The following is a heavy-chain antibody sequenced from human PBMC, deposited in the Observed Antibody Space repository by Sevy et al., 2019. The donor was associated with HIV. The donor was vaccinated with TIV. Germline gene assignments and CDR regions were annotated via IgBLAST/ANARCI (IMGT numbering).Heavy chain of an antibody. V-gene: IGHV3-23*03. CDR2: ISNAGGRPI. CDR3: VRGMGRGRAYRYVDY. CDR1: GFSFSAYA. D-gene: IGHD2-21*01. J-gene: IGHJ4*02. Sequence: GGSLRLSCGASGFSFSAYAMSWVRQAPGKGLEWVSSISNAGGRPIYYADSVKGRFTISRDNSKNTLSLQMNSLRPEDTAVYYCVRGMGRGRAYRYVDYWGRGTLVTVSS.